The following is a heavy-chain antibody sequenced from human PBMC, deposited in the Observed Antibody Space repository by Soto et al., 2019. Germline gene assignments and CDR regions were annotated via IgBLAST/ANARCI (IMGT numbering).Heavy chain of an antibody. J-gene: IGHJ6*02. Sequence: SETLSLTGAVYGGSFSGYYWSWIRQSPGKGLEWIGEINHRGSSDYNPSLKSRVTISIDASKNHVSLELTSVTAADTAVYYCARSDNRNSLYGVDVWGQGTAVTVSS. CDR2: INHRGSS. CDR1: GGSFSGYY. CDR3: ARSDNRNSLYGVDV. D-gene: IGHD1-7*01. V-gene: IGHV4-34*01.